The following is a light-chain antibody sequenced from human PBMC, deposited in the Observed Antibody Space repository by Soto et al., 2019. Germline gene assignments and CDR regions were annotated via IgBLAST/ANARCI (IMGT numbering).Light chain of an antibody. CDR2: GAS. Sequence: DIVMTQSPDSLAVSLGERATLSCRASQSVRSNLAWYQQKPGQAPRVLIYGASIRATSIPARFSGSGSGTEFTLTISRLEPEDFAVYYCQQYGSSPNAFGQGTRLENK. CDR1: QSVRSN. J-gene: IGKJ5*01. V-gene: IGKV3-20*01. CDR3: QQYGSSPNA.